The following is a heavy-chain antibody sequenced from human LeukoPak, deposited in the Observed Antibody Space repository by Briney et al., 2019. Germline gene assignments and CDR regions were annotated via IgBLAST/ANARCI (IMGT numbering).Heavy chain of an antibody. V-gene: IGHV1-18*01. J-gene: IGHJ6*03. CDR1: GYTFTSYG. Sequence: ASVKVSCKASGYTFTSYGISWVRQAPGQGLEWMGWISAYNGNTNYAQKLQGRVTMTTDTYTSTAYMELRSLRSDDTAVYYCARDSGSGSYYPAYYYYMDVWGKGTTVTVSS. CDR3: ARDSGSGSYYPAYYYYMDV. D-gene: IGHD3-10*01. CDR2: ISAYNGNT.